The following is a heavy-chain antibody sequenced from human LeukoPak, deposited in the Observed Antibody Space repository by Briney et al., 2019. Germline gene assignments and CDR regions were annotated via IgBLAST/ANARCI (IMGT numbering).Heavy chain of an antibody. Sequence: SVKVSCKASGGTFSSYAISWVRQAPGQGLEWMGGIIPIFGTANYAQKFQGRVTITTDESTSTAYMELSSLRAEDTAVYYCAREYCSGGSCYSEFDYWGQGTLVTVSS. V-gene: IGHV1-69*05. CDR1: GGTFSSYA. CDR3: AREYCSGGSCYSEFDY. CDR2: IIPIFGTA. J-gene: IGHJ4*02. D-gene: IGHD2-15*01.